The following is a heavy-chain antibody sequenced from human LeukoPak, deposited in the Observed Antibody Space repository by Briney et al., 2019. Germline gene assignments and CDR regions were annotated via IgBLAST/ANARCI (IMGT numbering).Heavy chain of an antibody. J-gene: IGHJ5*02. D-gene: IGHD2-15*01. CDR3: ARDRLHCDGGSCYTNWFDP. CDR1: GYTFTGHF. V-gene: IGHV1-2*02. Sequence: GASVKVSCQASGYTFTGHFIHWVRQAPGEGLQWMGWIHPRTGGTNYAQNFQGRVTMTRDTSISTAYMELSSLRSDDTAVYYCARDRLHCDGGSCYTNWFDPWGQGTLVTVSS. CDR2: IHPRTGGT.